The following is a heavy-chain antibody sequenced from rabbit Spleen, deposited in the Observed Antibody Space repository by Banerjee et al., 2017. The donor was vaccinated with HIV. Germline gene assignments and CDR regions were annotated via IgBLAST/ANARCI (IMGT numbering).Heavy chain of an antibody. CDR2: INTATGKD. CDR3: ARDTGSSFSSYGMDL. Sequence: QSLEESGGGLVKPGGTLTLTCKASGFSFSDRDVMCWVRQAPGKGLEWIGCINTATGKDVYANWAKGRFTCSKTSSTTVTLQMTSLTVADTATYFCARDTGSSFSSYGMDLWGPGTLVTVS. CDR1: GFSFSDRDV. V-gene: IGHV1S40*01. J-gene: IGHJ6*01. D-gene: IGHD8-1*01.